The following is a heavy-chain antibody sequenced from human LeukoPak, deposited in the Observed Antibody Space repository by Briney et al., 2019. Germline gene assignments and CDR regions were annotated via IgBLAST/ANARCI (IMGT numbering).Heavy chain of an antibody. CDR3: ARHTREAKSGYYYDY. J-gene: IGHJ4*02. CDR2: IYPGNSDT. D-gene: IGHD3-3*01. V-gene: IGHV5-51*01. Sequence: GESLKISWQGSGYSFPSYWIGWVRQMPGKGLEWMGIIYPGNSDTRYSPSFQGQVTISADKSISTAYLQWSGLKASDTAMYYCARHTREAKSGYYYDYWGQGTLVTVSS. CDR1: GYSFPSYW.